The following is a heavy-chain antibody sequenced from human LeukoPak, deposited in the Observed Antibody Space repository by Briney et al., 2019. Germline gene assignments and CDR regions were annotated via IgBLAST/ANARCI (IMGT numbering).Heavy chain of an antibody. CDR2: ISGSGGST. D-gene: IGHD3-10*01. V-gene: IGHV3-23*01. Sequence: GGSLRLSCAASGFTFSSYDMSWVRQAPGKGLEWVSAISGSGGSTYYADSVKGRFTISRDNSKNTLYLQMNSLRAEDTAVYYCAKDPLVRGVTYDYWGQGTLVTVSS. CDR3: AKDPLVRGVTYDY. CDR1: GFTFSSYD. J-gene: IGHJ4*02.